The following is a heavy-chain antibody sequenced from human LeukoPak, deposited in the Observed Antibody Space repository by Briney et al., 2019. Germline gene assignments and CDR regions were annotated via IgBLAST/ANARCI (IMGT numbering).Heavy chain of an antibody. Sequence: GGSLRLSCAASGFTFSSSAMSWVRQAPGKGLEWVSAISNNGGYIYYADSVKGRFTISRDNAKNSLYLQMNSLRAEDTAVYYCARGVVRYFDYWGQGALVTVSS. V-gene: IGHV3-21*01. CDR3: ARGVVRYFDY. CDR1: GFTFSSSA. D-gene: IGHD3-9*01. J-gene: IGHJ4*02. CDR2: ISNNGGYI.